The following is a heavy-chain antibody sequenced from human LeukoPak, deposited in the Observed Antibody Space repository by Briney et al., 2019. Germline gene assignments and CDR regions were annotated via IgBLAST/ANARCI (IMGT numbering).Heavy chain of an antibody. V-gene: IGHV3-11*04. J-gene: IGHJ6*02. D-gene: IGHD1-1*01. Sequence: GGSLRLSCTGSGFTFSDYPMGWIRQAPGKGLEWVSYISSGGDTIYYADSVNGRFTSSRDNPKNSLYLQMNSLRAEDTAVYYCARAKLETCMDVWGQGTTVTVSS. CDR1: GFTFSDYP. CDR2: ISSGGDTI. CDR3: ARAKLETCMDV.